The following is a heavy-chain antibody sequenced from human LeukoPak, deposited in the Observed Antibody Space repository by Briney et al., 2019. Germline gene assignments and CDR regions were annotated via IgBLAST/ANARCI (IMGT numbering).Heavy chain of an antibody. Sequence: TGESLKISGKGSGYSFTSYWIGWVRQLPGKGLEWVGIIYPGDSDTRYSPSFQGQVTISADKSISTAYLQWSSLKASDTAMYYCARLGDYGDYNFDYWGPGTLGTVSP. J-gene: IGHJ4*02. V-gene: IGHV5-51*03. D-gene: IGHD4-17*01. CDR1: GYSFTSYW. CDR3: ARLGDYGDYNFDY. CDR2: IYPGDSDT.